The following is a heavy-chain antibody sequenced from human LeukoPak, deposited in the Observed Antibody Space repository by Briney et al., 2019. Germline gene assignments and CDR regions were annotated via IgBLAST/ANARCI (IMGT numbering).Heavy chain of an antibody. J-gene: IGHJ4*02. Sequence: GGSLRLSCVASGFPFSNYGMSWVRQAPGKGLEGVSVISGSDDYTDYAASVKGRFTISRENSKNTLYLQMNSLRAEDTAVYYCAKGEGWFGELSLYHFDYWGQGTLVTVSS. V-gene: IGHV3-23*01. CDR2: ISGSDDYT. CDR1: GFPFSNYG. D-gene: IGHD3-10*01. CDR3: AKGEGWFGELSLYHFDY.